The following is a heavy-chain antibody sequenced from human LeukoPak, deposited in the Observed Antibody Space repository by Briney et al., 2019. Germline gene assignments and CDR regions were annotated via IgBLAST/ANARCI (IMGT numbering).Heavy chain of an antibody. V-gene: IGHV4-61*02. D-gene: IGHD4-17*01. J-gene: IGHJ4*02. Sequence: PSETLSLTCTVSGDSISSGDHYWTWLRQPAGKGLEWIGRIYASGRTVHNPSLKSRITISSDPSKNHFSLELSSVTAADTAIYFCASGLRSTGRSGNYFDYWGPGTLVAVSS. CDR1: GDSISSGDHY. CDR3: ASGLRSTGRSGNYFDY. CDR2: IYASGRT.